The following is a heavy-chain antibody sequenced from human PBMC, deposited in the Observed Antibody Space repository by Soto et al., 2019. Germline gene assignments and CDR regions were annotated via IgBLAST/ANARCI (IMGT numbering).Heavy chain of an antibody. D-gene: IGHD2-2*01. J-gene: IGHJ4*02. CDR1: GYNFAGYW. CDR3: ARVVIGYCSSTSCPADY. Sequence: GESLKISCKGSGYNFAGYWIAWVRQMPGKGLELMGIIYPSDSDTRYRPSFQGQVTMSADKSISTAYLQWNSLKASDTAMYYCARVVIGYCSSTSCPADYWGQGALVTVSS. V-gene: IGHV5-51*01. CDR2: IYPSDSDT.